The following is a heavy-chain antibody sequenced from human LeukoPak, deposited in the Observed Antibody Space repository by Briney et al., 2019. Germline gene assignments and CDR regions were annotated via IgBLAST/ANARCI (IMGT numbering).Heavy chain of an antibody. Sequence: EGSLRLSCSASGFTFISYAIHWVRQAPGKGLEYVSGISNNGGSKYYADSVKGRFTISRDNSKNTLYLQMSSLRAEDTAVYYCVKGGYSSSWSLFDYWGQGTLVTVSS. D-gene: IGHD6-13*01. CDR1: GFTFISYA. CDR3: VKGGYSSSWSLFDY. V-gene: IGHV3-64D*06. J-gene: IGHJ4*02. CDR2: ISNNGGSK.